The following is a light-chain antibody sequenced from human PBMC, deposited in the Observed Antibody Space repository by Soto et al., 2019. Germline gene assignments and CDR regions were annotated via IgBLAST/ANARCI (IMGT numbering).Light chain of an antibody. V-gene: IGLV2-14*03. CDR2: NFN. CDR1: SSDVGGYNY. J-gene: IGLJ2*01. CDR3: SSYRTGSVI. Sequence: QSVLTQPASVSGSPGQSITISCTGTSSDVGGYNYISWYQQHPGKTPRLIIYNFNNRPSGVSNRFSGSKSGNTASLTISGLQAEDEADYYCSSYRTGSVIFGGGTKLTVL.